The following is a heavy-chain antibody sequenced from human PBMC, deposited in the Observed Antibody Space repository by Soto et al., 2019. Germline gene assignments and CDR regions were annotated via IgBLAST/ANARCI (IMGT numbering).Heavy chain of an antibody. CDR3: TTHPFRIAAAGTVDY. CDR1: GFTFSNAW. J-gene: IGHJ4*02. CDR2: IKSKTDGGTT. D-gene: IGHD6-13*01. Sequence: EVQLVESGGGLVKPGGSLRLSCAASGFTFSNAWMSWVRQAPGKGLEWVGRIKSKTDGGTTDYAAPVKGRFTISRDDSKNTLYLQMHSLKTEDPAVYYCTTHPFRIAAAGTVDYWGQGTLVTVSS. V-gene: IGHV3-15*01.